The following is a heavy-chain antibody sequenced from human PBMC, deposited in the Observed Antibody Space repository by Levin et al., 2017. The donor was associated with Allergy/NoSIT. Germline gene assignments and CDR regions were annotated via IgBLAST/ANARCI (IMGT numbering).Heavy chain of an antibody. Sequence: PSETLSLTCTVSGGSISSYYWSWIRQPPGKGLEWIGYIHYSGNTYYNPSLKSRVIISVDTAKNHFSLKLSSVTAADTAVYYCARRKEQTLTTSVYNWFDPWGQGTLVTVSS. CDR1: GGSISSYY. V-gene: IGHV4-59*08. J-gene: IGHJ5*02. CDR2: IHYSGNT. D-gene: IGHD4-17*01. CDR3: ARRKEQTLTTSVYNWFDP.